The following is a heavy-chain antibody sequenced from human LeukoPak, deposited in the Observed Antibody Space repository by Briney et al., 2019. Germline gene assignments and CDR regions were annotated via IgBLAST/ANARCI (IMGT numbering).Heavy chain of an antibody. CDR3: ARSGEFSTSSDI. D-gene: IGHD6-6*01. V-gene: IGHV1-46*01. CDR2: INCSGGST. CDR1: GYTFSSYY. J-gene: IGHJ3*02. Sequence: ASVKVSCKASGYTFSSYYIHWVRQAPGQGLEWMGIINCSGGSTTHAQEFQGRVTITRDTSTRTVYMEMSSLKSEDTAVYYCARSGEFSTSSDIWGQGTMVTVSS.